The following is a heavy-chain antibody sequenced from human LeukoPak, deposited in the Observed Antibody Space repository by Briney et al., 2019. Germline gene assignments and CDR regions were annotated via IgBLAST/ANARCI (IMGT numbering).Heavy chain of an antibody. CDR2: ISCSGSTI. CDR1: GFTSSDYY. CDR3: ARDCTAVAGTVDY. V-gene: IGHV3-11*01. D-gene: IGHD6-19*01. Sequence: GGSLRLSCAASGFTSSDYYMSWIRQAPGKGLEWVSYISCSGSTIYYADSVKGRFTISRDNAKNSLYLQMNSLRAEDTAVYYCARDCTAVAGTVDYWGQGTLVTVSS. J-gene: IGHJ4*02.